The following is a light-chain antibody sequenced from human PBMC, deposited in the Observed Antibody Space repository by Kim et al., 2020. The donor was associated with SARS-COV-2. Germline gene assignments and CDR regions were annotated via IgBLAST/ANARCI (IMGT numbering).Light chain of an antibody. CDR2: LGS. V-gene: IGKV2-28*01. Sequence: PASISCRSSKSLLHSNRYSYLDWYLQKPGQSPQLLIYLGSNRASGVPDRFSGSGSGTDFTLKISRVEAEDVGVYYCMQALQTPLTFGGGTKVDIK. J-gene: IGKJ4*01. CDR1: KSLLHSNRYSY. CDR3: MQALQTPLT.